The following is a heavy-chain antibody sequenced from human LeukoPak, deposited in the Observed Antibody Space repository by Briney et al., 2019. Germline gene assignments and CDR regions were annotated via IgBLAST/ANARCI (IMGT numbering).Heavy chain of an antibody. J-gene: IGHJ4*02. Sequence: PGGSLRLSCAASGLTFSSYWMSWVRQAPGKGLEWVADIKQDGSEKYYVDSVKGRFTISRDNAKNSLYLQMNSLRAEDTAVHYCARGLSEATFDYWGQGTLVTVSS. CDR1: GLTFSSYW. CDR3: ARGLSEATFDY. V-gene: IGHV3-7*01. D-gene: IGHD1-26*01. CDR2: IKQDGSEK.